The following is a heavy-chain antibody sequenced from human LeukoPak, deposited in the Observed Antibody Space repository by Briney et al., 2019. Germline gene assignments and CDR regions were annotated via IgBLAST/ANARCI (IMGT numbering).Heavy chain of an antibody. D-gene: IGHD2-21*02. V-gene: IGHV4-61*02. CDR3: ASQDCGWFDP. CDR1: GGSISSGSYY. J-gene: IGHJ5*02. Sequence: SQTLSLTCTVSGGSISSGSYYWSWIRQPAGKGLEWIGRIYTSGSTNYNPSLKSRVTISVDTSKNQLSLKLSSVTAADTAVYYCASQDCGWFDPWGQGTLVTVS. CDR2: IYTSGST.